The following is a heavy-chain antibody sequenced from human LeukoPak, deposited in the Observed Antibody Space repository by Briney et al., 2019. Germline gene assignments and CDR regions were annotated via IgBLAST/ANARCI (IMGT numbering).Heavy chain of an antibody. Sequence: PGGSLRLSCVASGFAFSDYYMSWVRQAPGKGLEWVSVIYSGGSTYSADSVKGRFTISRDNSMNTLYLQMNSLRAEDTALYYCARALTPYDAFDIWGQGTMVTVAS. CDR3: ARALTPYDAFDI. V-gene: IGHV3-53*01. D-gene: IGHD3-16*01. CDR2: IYSGGST. J-gene: IGHJ3*02. CDR1: GFAFSDYY.